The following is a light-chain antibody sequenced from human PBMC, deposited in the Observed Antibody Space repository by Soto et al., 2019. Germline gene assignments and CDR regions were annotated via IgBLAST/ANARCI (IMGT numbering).Light chain of an antibody. J-gene: IGLJ1*01. Sequence: QSALTQPPSASGSPGQSVTISCTGTSRDVGSHNYVSWYQQHPDKAPKLMIYEVSKRPSGVPDRFSGSKSGNTASLTVSGLQAEDEADYYCSSYVGSNNYVFGTGTKLTVL. CDR3: SSYVGSNNYV. V-gene: IGLV2-8*01. CDR1: SRDVGSHNY. CDR2: EVS.